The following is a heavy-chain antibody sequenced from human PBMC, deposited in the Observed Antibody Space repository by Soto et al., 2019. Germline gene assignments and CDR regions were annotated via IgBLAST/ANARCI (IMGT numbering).Heavy chain of an antibody. J-gene: IGHJ4*02. V-gene: IGHV3-7*01. CDR1: GFMFSSYW. CDR3: ARDFYGGYTYGPGDY. Sequence: PGGSLRLSCGASGFMFSSYWMIWVRQAPGKGLEWVANIHGDGGKIYYVDSAKGRFTISRDNAKRSLYLQMNSLRAEDTAVYYCARDFYGGYTYGPGDYWGQGALVTVSS. CDR2: IHGDGGKI. D-gene: IGHD5-18*01.